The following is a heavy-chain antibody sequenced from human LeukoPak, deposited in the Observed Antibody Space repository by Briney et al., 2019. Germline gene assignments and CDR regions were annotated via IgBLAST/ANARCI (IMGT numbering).Heavy chain of an antibody. V-gene: IGHV3-23*01. CDR1: GFTFSSYA. D-gene: IGHD3-10*01. J-gene: IGHJ4*02. CDR3: AKGHSGSYSPLFHY. CDR2: IGGSGDSI. Sequence: PGGSLRLSCAASGFTFSSYAMTWVRQAPGKGLQWVSIIGGSGDSIYYADSVKGRFTISRDNSQSTLYLQMNSLSAEDTAVYYCAKGHSGSYSPLFHYWGQGTLVTVSS.